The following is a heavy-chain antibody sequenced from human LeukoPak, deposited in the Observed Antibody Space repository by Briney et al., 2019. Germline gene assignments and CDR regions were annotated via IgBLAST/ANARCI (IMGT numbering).Heavy chain of an antibody. CDR2: IYPGDSDA. CDR3: ARRRDLYSGSYYPFDY. CDR1: GYSFTSYW. D-gene: IGHD1-26*01. J-gene: IGHJ4*02. Sequence: GESLKISCKGSGYSFTSYWIGWVRQMPGEGLEWMGIIYPGDSDARYSPSFQGQVTISADKSISTAYLQWSSLKASDTAMYYCARRRDLYSGSYYPFDYWGQGTLVTVSS. V-gene: IGHV5-51*01.